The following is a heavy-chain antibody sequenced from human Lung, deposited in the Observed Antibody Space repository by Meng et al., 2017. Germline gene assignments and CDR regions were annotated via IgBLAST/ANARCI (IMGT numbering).Heavy chain of an antibody. Sequence: QRQLQQWGAGLLKPPETLSLTCVVSGGSFSDYYWSWIRQPPGKGLEWIGEINHSGSTNYNPSLESRATISVDTSQNNLSLKLSSVTAADSAVYYCARGPTTMAHDFDYWGQGTLVTVSS. J-gene: IGHJ4*02. D-gene: IGHD4-11*01. CDR2: INHSGST. CDR3: ARGPTTMAHDFDY. V-gene: IGHV4-34*01. CDR1: GGSFSDYY.